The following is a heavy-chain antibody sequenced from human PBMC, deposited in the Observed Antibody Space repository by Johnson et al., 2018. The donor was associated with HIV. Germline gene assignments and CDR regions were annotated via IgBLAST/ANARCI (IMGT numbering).Heavy chain of an antibody. D-gene: IGHD1-26*01. Sequence: QMLLVESGGGLVQPGGSLRLSCAASGFTFSSYWMSWVRQAPGKGLEWVAFIRYDGSNKYYADSVKGRFTISRDNSKNTLYLQMNSLRAEDTAVYYCAKGRWEATMYDDAFDIWGQGTMVTVSS. CDR3: AKGRWEATMYDDAFDI. V-gene: IGHV3-30*02. J-gene: IGHJ3*02. CDR2: IRYDGSNK. CDR1: GFTFSSYW.